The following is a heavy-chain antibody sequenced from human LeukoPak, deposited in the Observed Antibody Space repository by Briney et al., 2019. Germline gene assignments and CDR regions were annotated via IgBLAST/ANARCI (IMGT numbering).Heavy chain of an antibody. CDR1: GGSISSSSYY. J-gene: IGHJ3*02. V-gene: IGHV4-39*01. Sequence: SETLSLTCTVSGGSISSSSYYWGWIRQPPGKGLEWIGSIYYSGSTYYSPSLKSRVTISVDTSKNQFSLRLSSVTAADTAVYYCARHSLARPNMAFDIWGQGTMVTVSS. D-gene: IGHD2/OR15-2a*01. CDR2: IYYSGST. CDR3: ARHSLARPNMAFDI.